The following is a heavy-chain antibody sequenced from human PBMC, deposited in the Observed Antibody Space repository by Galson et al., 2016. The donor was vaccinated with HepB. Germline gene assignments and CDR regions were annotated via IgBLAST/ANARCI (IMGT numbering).Heavy chain of an antibody. V-gene: IGHV3-30*04. Sequence: SLRLSCAASGFTFSSYPMYWVRQAPGKGLEWVAVISSDGRNKYYADSVRGRFTVSRDNSKNTLYLQMDSLRAEDTAVYYCAREFWYSSSSYYFDYWGLGTLVTVSS. CDR2: ISSDGRNK. J-gene: IGHJ4*02. D-gene: IGHD6-6*01. CDR1: GFTFSSYP. CDR3: AREFWYSSSSYYFDY.